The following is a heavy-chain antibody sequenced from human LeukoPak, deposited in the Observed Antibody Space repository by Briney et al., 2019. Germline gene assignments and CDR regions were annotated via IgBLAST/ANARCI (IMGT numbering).Heavy chain of an antibody. CDR2: KYGSGRRT. Sequence: PRGALRLSCVASGFTFSIYAMSSVRQAPGKGLEWVSEKYGSGRRTYYADFLKGRFTISRDNSKNTVYLQMNSLRAEDTAVYYCVKEGTSAYFDSWGQGILVTVSS. V-gene: IGHV3-23*01. CDR3: VKEGTSAYFDS. J-gene: IGHJ4*02. CDR1: GFTFSIYA. D-gene: IGHD2-2*01.